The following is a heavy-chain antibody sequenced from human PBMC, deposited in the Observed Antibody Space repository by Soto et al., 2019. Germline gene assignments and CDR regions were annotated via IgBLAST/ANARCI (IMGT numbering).Heavy chain of an antibody. Sequence: SETLSLTCTVSGGSISSYYWSRIRQPPGKGLEWIGYIYYSGSTNYNPSHKSRVTISVDTSKNQFSLKLSSVTAADTAVYYCARLIGRDWFDPWGQGTLVTVSS. CDR3: ARLIGRDWFDP. CDR2: IYYSGST. CDR1: GGSISSYY. J-gene: IGHJ5*02. V-gene: IGHV4-59*08.